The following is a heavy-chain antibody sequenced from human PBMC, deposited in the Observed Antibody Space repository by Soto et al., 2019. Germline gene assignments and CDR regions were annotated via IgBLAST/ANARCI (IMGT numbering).Heavy chain of an antibody. CDR3: ARDYYDSSGWIDY. CDR1: VDSFSSGGYY. D-gene: IGHD3-22*01. J-gene: IGHJ4*02. V-gene: IGHV4-61*08. CDR2: VYYSGRA. Sequence: SETLSLTGTVSVDSFSSGGYYWSWILQPPGKGLEWIGYVYYSGRANYNPSLKSRVTISVDTSKNQFSLKLSSMTAADTAVYYCARDYYDSSGWIDYWGQGTLVTVSS.